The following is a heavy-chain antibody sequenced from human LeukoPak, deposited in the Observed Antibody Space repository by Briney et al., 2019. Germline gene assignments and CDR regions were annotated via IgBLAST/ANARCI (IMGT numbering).Heavy chain of an antibody. CDR2: IIPIFGTA. V-gene: IGHV1-69*13. CDR1: GGTFSSYA. D-gene: IGHD5-18*01. CDR3: ARTLTAMGHNWFDP. Sequence: GASVRVSCKASGGTFSSYAISWVRQAPGQGLEWMGGIIPIFGTANYAQKFQGRVTITADESTSTAYMELSSLRSEDTAVYYCARTLTAMGHNWFDPWGQGTLVTVSS. J-gene: IGHJ5*02.